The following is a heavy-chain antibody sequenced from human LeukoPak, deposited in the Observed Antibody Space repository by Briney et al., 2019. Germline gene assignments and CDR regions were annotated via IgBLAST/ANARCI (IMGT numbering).Heavy chain of an antibody. CDR3: ARNNGMDV. CDR2: VNRDGSET. J-gene: IGHJ6*02. Sequence: GGSLRLSCAASGLALSSHWMTWVRQVPGRGPEWVANVNRDGSETYYLDSVKGRFTISKDNAKNSLYLQMNSLRAEDTALYHCARNNGMDVWDQGTTVIVSS. V-gene: IGHV3-7*03. CDR1: GLALSSHW.